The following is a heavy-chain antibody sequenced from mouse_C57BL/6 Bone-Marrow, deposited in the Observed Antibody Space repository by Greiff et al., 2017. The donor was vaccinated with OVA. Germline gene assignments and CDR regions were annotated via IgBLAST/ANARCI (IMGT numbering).Heavy chain of an antibody. D-gene: IGHD2-3*01. CDR2: IYPGDGDT. CDR3: ARSSIY. V-gene: IGHV1-82*01. CDR1: GYAFSSSW. Sequence: QVQLQQPGPELVKPGASVKISCKASGYAFSSSWMNWVKQRPGKGLEWIGRIYPGDGDTNYNGKFKGKATLTADKSSSTAYMQLSSLTSEDSAVYFCARSSIYWGQGTTLTVSS. J-gene: IGHJ2*01.